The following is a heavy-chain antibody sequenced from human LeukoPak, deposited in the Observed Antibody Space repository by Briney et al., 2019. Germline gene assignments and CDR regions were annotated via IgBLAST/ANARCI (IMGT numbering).Heavy chain of an antibody. CDR3: ARAGFGYGTGYHFDF. CDR2: VYYTGST. Sequence: NPSETLSLTCTVSGGSISNYYWTWIRQPPGKGLEWIGFVYYTGSTNYNPSLKSRVTISVDTSKKQLSLQLNSVTAADTAVYYCARAGFGYGTGYHFDFWGQGTLVTVSS. D-gene: IGHD3-10*01. CDR1: GGSISNYY. V-gene: IGHV4-59*01. J-gene: IGHJ4*02.